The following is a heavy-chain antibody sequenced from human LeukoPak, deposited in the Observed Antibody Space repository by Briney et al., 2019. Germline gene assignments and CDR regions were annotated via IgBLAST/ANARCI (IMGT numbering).Heavy chain of an antibody. J-gene: IGHJ6*03. Sequence: GGSLRLSCAASGFTFSDYYMSWVRHAPGKGLEWVSYISSSGRTIYYEDSVKGRFTISRDNTKNSLYLQMNSLRAEDTAVYYCARVVGVGYYDSSGYYWVLRYYYMDVWGKGTTVTVSS. CDR2: ISSSGRTI. CDR3: ARVVGVGYYDSSGYYWVLRYYYMDV. D-gene: IGHD3-22*01. V-gene: IGHV3-11*04. CDR1: GFTFSDYY.